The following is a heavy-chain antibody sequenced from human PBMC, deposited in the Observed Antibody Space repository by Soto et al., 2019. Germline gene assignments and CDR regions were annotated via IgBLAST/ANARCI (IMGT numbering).Heavy chain of an antibody. CDR2: ISSSRSTI. CDR1: GFTFSSYG. Sequence: PGGSLRLSCAASGFTFSSYGMHWVRQAPGKGLEWVADISSSRSTIYYADSVKGRFTISRDNSKNSLYLQMNSLRAEDTAVYYCARDRGAFDIWGQGTMVTVSS. V-gene: IGHV3-48*01. CDR3: ARDRGAFDI. D-gene: IGHD3-10*01. J-gene: IGHJ3*02.